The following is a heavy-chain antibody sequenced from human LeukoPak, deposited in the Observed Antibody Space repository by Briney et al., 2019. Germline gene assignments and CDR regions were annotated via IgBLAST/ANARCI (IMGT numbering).Heavy chain of an antibody. V-gene: IGHV4-59*01. CDR1: AGSISGYY. J-gene: IGHJ3*02. CDR2: IYYSGST. Sequence: PSETLSLTCTVSAGSISGYYWSWIRQPPGKGLEWIGYIYYSGSTNYNPSLKSRVTISVDTSKNQFSLKLSSVTAADTAVYYCAREPVSSGWFWGAFDIWGQGTMVTVSS. D-gene: IGHD6-19*01. CDR3: AREPVSSGWFWGAFDI.